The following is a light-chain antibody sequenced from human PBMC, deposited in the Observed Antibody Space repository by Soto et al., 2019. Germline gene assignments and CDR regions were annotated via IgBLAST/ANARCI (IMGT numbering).Light chain of an antibody. CDR1: SSDVGGYNY. Sequence: QSVLPQPASVSGSPGQSITISCTGTSSDVGGYNYVSWYQQHPGKAPKLMIYDVSNRPSGVSNRFSGSKSGNTASLTISGLQAEDEADYYCSSYTSSSTPHYVFGTGTKLTVL. V-gene: IGLV2-14*01. CDR2: DVS. J-gene: IGLJ1*01. CDR3: SSYTSSSTPHYV.